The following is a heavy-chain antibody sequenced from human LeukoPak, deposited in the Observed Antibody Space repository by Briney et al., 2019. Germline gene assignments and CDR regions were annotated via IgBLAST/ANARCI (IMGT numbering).Heavy chain of an antibody. CDR2: INSDGSTT. V-gene: IGHV3-74*01. CDR1: GFTFSSYW. Sequence: GGSLRLSCAASGFTFSSYWMHWVRQAPGKGLVWVSRINSDGSTTNYADSVKGRFTISRDNAKNTLYLQMNSLRAEDTAVYYCANEGATDTAMVQFDYWGQGTLVTVSS. CDR3: ANEGATDTAMVQFDY. J-gene: IGHJ4*02. D-gene: IGHD5-18*01.